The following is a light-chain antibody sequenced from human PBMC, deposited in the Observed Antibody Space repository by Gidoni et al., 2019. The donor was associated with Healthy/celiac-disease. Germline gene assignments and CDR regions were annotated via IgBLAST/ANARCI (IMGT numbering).Light chain of an antibody. V-gene: IGKV1-5*01. Sequence: DIQMTPSPYTLSASVGDRVTITSRARQRISRWLAWYQQKPGKATKLLIYDASSVESGVPSRFSGSGSGTEFTRTISSLQRDDFATEYCEQYNSYPWTFGQGTKVEIK. J-gene: IGKJ1*01. CDR1: QRISRW. CDR2: DAS. CDR3: EQYNSYPWT.